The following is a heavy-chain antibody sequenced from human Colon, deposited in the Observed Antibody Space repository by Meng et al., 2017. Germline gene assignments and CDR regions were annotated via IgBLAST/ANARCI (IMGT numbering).Heavy chain of an antibody. CDR3: VRDFISIEQWWVSSPVGGFDS. CDR2: ISANNGNT. CDR1: GYSFISYG. V-gene: IGHV1-18*01. D-gene: IGHD2-15*01. Sequence: ASVKVSCKASGYSFISYGVSWVRQAPGQGLEWMGWISANNGNTQYAQNFQGRVAMTRDTSTSTAYMELRSLRSNDTAVYYCVRDFISIEQWWVSSPVGGFDSWGQGTLVTVSS. J-gene: IGHJ4*02.